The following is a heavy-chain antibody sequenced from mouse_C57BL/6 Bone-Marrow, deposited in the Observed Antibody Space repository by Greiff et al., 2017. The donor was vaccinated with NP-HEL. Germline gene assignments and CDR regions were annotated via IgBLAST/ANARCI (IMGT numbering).Heavy chain of an antibody. V-gene: IGHV1-18*01. D-gene: IGHD2-4*01. Sequence: VQLQQSGPELVKPGASVKIPCKASGYTFTDYNMDWVKQSHGKSLEWIGDINPNNGGTIYNQKFKGKATLTVDKSSSTAYMELRSLTSEDTAVYYCARSFGYDYDLYAMDYWGQGTSVTVSS. CDR2: INPNNGGT. CDR1: GYTFTDYN. J-gene: IGHJ4*01. CDR3: ARSFGYDYDLYAMDY.